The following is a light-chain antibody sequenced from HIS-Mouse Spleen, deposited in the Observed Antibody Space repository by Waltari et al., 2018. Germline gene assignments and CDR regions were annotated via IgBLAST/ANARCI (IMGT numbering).Light chain of an antibody. CDR1: ALPKKY. Sequence: SYELTQPPSVSVHTGQTARITCSGDALPKKYAYWYQQKSGQAPVLVIYEDSKRPSGIPERFSGSSSGTMATLTISGAQVEDEADYYCYSTDSSGNHRVFGGGTKLTVL. CDR3: YSTDSSGNHRV. CDR2: EDS. J-gene: IGLJ2*01. V-gene: IGLV3-10*01.